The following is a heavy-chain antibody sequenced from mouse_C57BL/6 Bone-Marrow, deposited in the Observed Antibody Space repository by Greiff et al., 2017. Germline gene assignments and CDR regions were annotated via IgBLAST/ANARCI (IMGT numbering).Heavy chain of an antibody. CDR2: IHPSDSDT. CDR3: AIEFITTVVADY. D-gene: IGHD1-1*01. CDR1: GYTFTSYW. J-gene: IGHJ2*01. V-gene: IGHV1-74*01. Sequence: QVQLQQPGAELVKPGASVKVSCKASGYTFTSYWMHWVKQRPGQGLEWIGRIHPSDSDTNYNQKFKGKATLTVDKSSSPAYMQLSSLTSEDSAVYYCAIEFITTVVADYWGQGTTLTVAS.